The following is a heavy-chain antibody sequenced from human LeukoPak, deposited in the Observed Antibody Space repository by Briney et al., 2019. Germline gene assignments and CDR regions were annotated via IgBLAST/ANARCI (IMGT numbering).Heavy chain of an antibody. CDR3: ARGLKLSRRWLQFGYYYYMDV. Sequence: ASVKVSCKASGYTFTSYDINWVRQATGQGLERMGWMNPNSGNTGYAQKFQGRATMTRNTSISTAYMELSSLRSEDTAVYYCARGLKLSRRWLQFGYYYYMDVWGKGTTVTISS. V-gene: IGHV1-8*01. CDR1: GYTFTSYD. J-gene: IGHJ6*03. D-gene: IGHD5-24*01. CDR2: MNPNSGNT.